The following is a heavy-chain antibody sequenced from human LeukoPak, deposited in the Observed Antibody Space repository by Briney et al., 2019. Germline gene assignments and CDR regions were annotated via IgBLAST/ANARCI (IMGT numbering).Heavy chain of an antibody. J-gene: IGHJ4*02. D-gene: IGHD3-9*01. Sequence: SGGSLRLSCAASGFTFSSSGMNWVRQAPGKGLEWVSAISGSGGSTYYADSVKGRFTISRDNSKNTLYLQMNSLRAEDTAVYYCAKDRAARYYDILTGLDYWGQGTLVTVSS. CDR1: GFTFSSSG. CDR2: ISGSGGST. V-gene: IGHV3-23*01. CDR3: AKDRAARYYDILTGLDY.